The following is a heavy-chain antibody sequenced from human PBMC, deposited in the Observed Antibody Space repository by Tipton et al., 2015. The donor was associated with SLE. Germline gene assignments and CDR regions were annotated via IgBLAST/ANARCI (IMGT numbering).Heavy chain of an antibody. Sequence: GSLRLSCAASGFTFSSYSMNWVRQAPGKGLEWVSPISSSSSHTYYADSVKGRFTISRDNAKNSLYLQMNSLRAEDTAVYYCARDLEDYWGQGTQVTVSS. V-gene: IGHV3-21*01. D-gene: IGHD1-1*01. CDR3: ARDLEDY. J-gene: IGHJ4*02. CDR1: GFTFSSYS. CDR2: ISSSSSHT.